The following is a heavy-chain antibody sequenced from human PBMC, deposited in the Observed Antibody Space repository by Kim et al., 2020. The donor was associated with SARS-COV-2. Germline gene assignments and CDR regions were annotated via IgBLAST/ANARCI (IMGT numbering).Heavy chain of an antibody. Sequence: SETLSLTCSVSGGSINSADYYWGWIRQPPGKGLEWIGIIYHSGSTYYSPSLRSRVTISVDTSNKQFSLNLSSLTAADTAVYYCARAKGSPYIGYDLGFLFDYWGQGTLVTVAS. D-gene: IGHD5-12*01. CDR3: ARAKGSPYIGYDLGFLFDY. CDR2: IYHSGST. J-gene: IGHJ4*02. CDR1: GGSINSADYY. V-gene: IGHV4-39*01.